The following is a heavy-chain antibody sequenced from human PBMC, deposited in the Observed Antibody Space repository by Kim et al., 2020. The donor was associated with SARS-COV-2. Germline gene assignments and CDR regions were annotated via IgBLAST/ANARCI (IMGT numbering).Heavy chain of an antibody. CDR3: ARVYYDFWRGPVYGMDV. Sequence: SETLSLTCTVSGGSISSYYWSWIRQPPGKGLEWIGYIYYSGSTNYNPSLKSRVTISVDTSKNQFSLKLSSVTAADTAVYYCARVYYDFWRGPVYGMDVWGQGTTVTVSS. V-gene: IGHV4-59*13. CDR2: IYYSGST. CDR1: GGSISSYY. D-gene: IGHD3-3*01. J-gene: IGHJ6*02.